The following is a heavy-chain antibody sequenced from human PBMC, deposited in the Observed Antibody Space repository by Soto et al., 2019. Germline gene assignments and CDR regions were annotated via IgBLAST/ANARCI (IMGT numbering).Heavy chain of an antibody. J-gene: IGHJ3*01. V-gene: IGHV3-21*06. D-gene: IGHD4-17*01. Sequence: EVQLLESGGGLVMPEESLRLSCAASGFTFIGYNMNWVRQAPGKGLEWVASIRTSSIEIFYSDLVRGRFTIFRDNASNSLYVQMNGLSAADMAVYYCATFGDHDGFGVWGQGTTVTVSS. CDR1: GFTFIGYN. CDR3: ATFGDHDGFGV. CDR2: IRTSSIEI.